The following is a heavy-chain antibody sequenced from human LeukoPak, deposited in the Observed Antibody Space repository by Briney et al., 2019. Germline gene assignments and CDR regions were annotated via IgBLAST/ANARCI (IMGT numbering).Heavy chain of an antibody. CDR3: ARDFPPGNP. J-gene: IGHJ5*02. D-gene: IGHD1-14*01. CDR1: GFTFSSYW. V-gene: IGHV3-7*05. Sequence: GGSLRLSCAASGFTFSSYWMGWVRQAPGKGLEWVANIKQDGSEKYYVDSVRGRFTISRDNAKNSLHLQMNSLRAEDTAVYYCARDFPPGNPWGQGTLVTVSS. CDR2: IKQDGSEK.